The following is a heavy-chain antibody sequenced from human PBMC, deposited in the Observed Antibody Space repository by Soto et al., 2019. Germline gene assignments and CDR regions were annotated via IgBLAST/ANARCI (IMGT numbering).Heavy chain of an antibody. D-gene: IGHD1-26*01. CDR1: GFSLSTSAVG. CDR3: AHSKEWELHFDY. V-gene: IGHV2-5*01. Sequence: SGPTLVNPTQTVRLTWTFSGFSLSTSAVGVGWIRQPPGKALEWHPLIFWNDDKRYSPSLKSRLTITKDTSKHQVVLTMTNMDTVDTATYYCAHSKEWELHFDYWGQGTLVTVSS. CDR2: IFWNDDK. J-gene: IGHJ4*02.